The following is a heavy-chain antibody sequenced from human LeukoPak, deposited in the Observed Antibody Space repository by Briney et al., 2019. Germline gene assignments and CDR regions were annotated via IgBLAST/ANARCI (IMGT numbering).Heavy chain of an antibody. J-gene: IGHJ4*02. D-gene: IGHD6-13*01. CDR1: GFTVSSNY. V-gene: IGHV3-53*01. CDR2: IYSGGST. CDR3: VGGQQLVRYYFDC. Sequence: GGSLRLSCAASGFTVSSNYMSWVRQAPGKGLEWVSVIYSGGSTYYADSVKGRFTISRDSSKNTLYLQMNSLRAEDTAVYYCVGGQQLVRYYFDCWGQGTLVTVSS.